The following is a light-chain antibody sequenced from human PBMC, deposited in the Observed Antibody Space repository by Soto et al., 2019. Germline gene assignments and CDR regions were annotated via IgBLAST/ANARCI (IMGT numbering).Light chain of an antibody. J-gene: IGKJ1*01. CDR3: QQYKSYPWT. CDR1: QTISGW. Sequence: DIPMTQSPSTLSASVGDGVTITCRASQTISGWLAWYQQRPGKAPKLLISDASSLRSGVPSRFSGSGSGTEFTLTISSLQPDDFGSYYCQQYKSYPWTFGHGTKVEV. V-gene: IGKV1-5*01. CDR2: DAS.